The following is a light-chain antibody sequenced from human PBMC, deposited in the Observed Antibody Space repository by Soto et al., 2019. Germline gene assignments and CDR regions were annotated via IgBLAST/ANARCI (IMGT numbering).Light chain of an antibody. CDR3: QQHGHWPPT. Sequence: EIVLTQSPATLSLSPGERATLSCRASQSVSSYLAWYQHKPGQAPRLLIYDASNRATGIPARFSGSGSGIDFTLTISSLEPEDFAVYYCQQHGHWPPTFGPGTKVDIK. J-gene: IGKJ3*01. V-gene: IGKV3-11*01. CDR2: DAS. CDR1: QSVSSY.